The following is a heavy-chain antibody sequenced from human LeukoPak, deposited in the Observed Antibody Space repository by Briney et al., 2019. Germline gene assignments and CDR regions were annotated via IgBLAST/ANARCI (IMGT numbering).Heavy chain of an antibody. D-gene: IGHD3/OR15-3a*01. J-gene: IGHJ4*02. CDR1: GYTFTSYA. CDR3: ASGRAPGLRPLALDY. CDR2: INAGNGNT. Sequence: ASVKVSCKASGYTFTSYAMHWVRQAPGQRLEWMGWINAGNGNTKYSQEFQGRVTITRDTSASTAYMELSSLRSEDMAVYYCASGRAPGLRPLALDYWGQGTLVTVSS. V-gene: IGHV1-3*03.